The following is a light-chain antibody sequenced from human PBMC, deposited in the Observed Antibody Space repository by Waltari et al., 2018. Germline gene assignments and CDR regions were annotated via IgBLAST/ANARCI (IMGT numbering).Light chain of an antibody. CDR2: YDI. Sequence: SYVLTQPPSVSVAPGKTARITCGGNNIGSKSVHWYQQKPGQAPVVVIYYDIDRHSGLSYRFSCSNSGHTATLTFSRVDAGDEADYYCQVWDSSTDQSYVSGTGTK. CDR3: QVWDSSTDQSYV. V-gene: IGLV3-21*04. CDR1: NIGSKS. J-gene: IGLJ1*01.